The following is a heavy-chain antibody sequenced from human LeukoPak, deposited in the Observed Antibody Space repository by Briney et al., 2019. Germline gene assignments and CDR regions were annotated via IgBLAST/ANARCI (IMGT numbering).Heavy chain of an antibody. D-gene: IGHD2-2*01. V-gene: IGHV3-21*01. Sequence: GGALRLSCAASGFTFSSYSMTWVRQAPGKGLEWVSSISSSSSYIYYADSVKGRFTIARDNAKNSLYLQMNSLRAEDTAVYYWASNLSEVVPAAPVGYYFDYWGQGTLVTVSS. CDR2: ISSSSSYI. CDR1: GFTFSSYS. CDR3: ASNLSEVVPAAPVGYYFDY. J-gene: IGHJ4*02.